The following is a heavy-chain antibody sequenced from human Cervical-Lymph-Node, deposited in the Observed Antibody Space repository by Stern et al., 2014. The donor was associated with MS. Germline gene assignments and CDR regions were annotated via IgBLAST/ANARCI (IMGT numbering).Heavy chain of an antibody. J-gene: IGHJ4*02. D-gene: IGHD1-26*01. CDR3: TRDEVGSNFAH. V-gene: IGHV3-33*01. CDR2: IWSDAPHE. Sequence: VHLVESGGGVVQPGKSLRLSCAASGFTFRTYGMHWVRQAPGEGLEWIAFIWSDAPHEYYADSVKGRFHISRDNSKNTLSLQMNNLRAEDTAVYYCTRDEVGSNFAHWGQGTLVTVSS. CDR1: GFTFRTYG.